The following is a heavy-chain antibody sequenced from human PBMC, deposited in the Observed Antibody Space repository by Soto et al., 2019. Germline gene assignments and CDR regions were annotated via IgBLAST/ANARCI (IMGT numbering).Heavy chain of an antibody. CDR3: TKGPQYSVSSGMMCY. V-gene: IGHV3-15*01. J-gene: IGHJ1*01. D-gene: IGHD6-6*01. CDR1: GFTFINAW. CDR2: IKSKTDGGTT. Sequence: EVQLVESGGGLVKPGGSLRLSCGATGFTFINAWMSWVRQAPGKGLELVGSIKSKTDGGTTDYAAPVKDRFTVSRDDPKNTLTLQMNSLRIEDTAVYYCTKGPQYSVSSGMMCYWGQGTLVTVSS.